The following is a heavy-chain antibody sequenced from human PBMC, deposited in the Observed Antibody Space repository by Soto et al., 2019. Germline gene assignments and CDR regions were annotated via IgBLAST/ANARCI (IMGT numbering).Heavy chain of an antibody. Sequence: XESLLLSCTVSGFSVTNSYINWVRQAPGKGLEWVSILYSSGTTYYADSVRGRFTVSRDDSKNTLFLHMNSLRADDTAVYYCARDWSKFSYNYPYYYAMDTWGQGTTVTVSS. CDR3: ARDWSKFSYNYPYYYAMDT. D-gene: IGHD5-18*01. J-gene: IGHJ6*02. CDR2: LYSSGTT. CDR1: GFSVTNSY. V-gene: IGHV3-53*01.